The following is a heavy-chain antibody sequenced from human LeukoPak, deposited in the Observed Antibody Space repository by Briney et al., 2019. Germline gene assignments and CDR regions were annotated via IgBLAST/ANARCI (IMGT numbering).Heavy chain of an antibody. V-gene: IGHV3-23*01. CDR1: GFTFSSYG. Sequence: PGGSLRLSCAASGFTFSSYGMSWVRQAPGKGLEWVSAISGSGGSTYYADSVKGRFTISRDNAKNSLYLQMNSLRAEDTAVYYCARDGGITMVRGVIITERYYMDVWGKGTTVTVSS. CDR2: ISGSGGST. D-gene: IGHD3-10*01. CDR3: ARDGGITMVRGVIITERYYMDV. J-gene: IGHJ6*03.